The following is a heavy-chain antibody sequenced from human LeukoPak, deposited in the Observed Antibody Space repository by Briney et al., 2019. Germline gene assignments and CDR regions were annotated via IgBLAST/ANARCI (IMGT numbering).Heavy chain of an antibody. D-gene: IGHD3-22*01. Sequence: PGGSLRLSCAASGFSFSTYALTWARGAPGKGLEWASGISVSGGRPYYADSVKGRFTISRDTSKNTPYLQMNSLRAEDTAVYYCAKAVYDSSGSFDFWGQGTLVTVSS. CDR1: GFSFSTYA. J-gene: IGHJ4*02. CDR3: AKAVYDSSGSFDF. V-gene: IGHV3-23*01. CDR2: ISVSGGRP.